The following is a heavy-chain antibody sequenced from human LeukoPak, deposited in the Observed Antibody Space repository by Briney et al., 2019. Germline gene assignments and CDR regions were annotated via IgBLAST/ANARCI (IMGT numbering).Heavy chain of an antibody. J-gene: IGHJ4*02. CDR3: ARLYYDSSGSDSGYFDY. D-gene: IGHD3-22*01. V-gene: IGHV3-33*01. CDR1: GFTFSSYG. Sequence: SGRSLRLSCAASGFTFSSYGMHWVRQAPGKGLEWVAVIWYDGSNKYYADSVKGRFTISRDNSKNSLYLQMNSLRAEDTAVYYCARLYYDSSGSDSGYFDYWGQGTLVTVSS. CDR2: IWYDGSNK.